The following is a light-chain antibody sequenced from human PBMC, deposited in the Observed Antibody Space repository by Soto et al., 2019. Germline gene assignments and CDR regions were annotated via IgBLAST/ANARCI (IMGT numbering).Light chain of an antibody. CDR1: QNVSTY. V-gene: IGKV3-11*01. CDR2: DAS. J-gene: IGKJ3*01. Sequence: EIVLTQSPATLSLSPGERVTLSCRASQNVSTYLAWYQQKPGQAPRLLIYDASDRATGIPARFSGSGSGTDFTLTISIPEPEDSAVYYCQQRTNWLTFGPGPKVDIK. CDR3: QQRTNWLT.